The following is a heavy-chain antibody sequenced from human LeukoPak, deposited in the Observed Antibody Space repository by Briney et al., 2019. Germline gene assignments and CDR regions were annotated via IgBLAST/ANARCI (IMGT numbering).Heavy chain of an antibody. J-gene: IGHJ4*02. CDR3: ARHPLYYYDSSGPFDY. V-gene: IGHV4-39*01. D-gene: IGHD3-22*01. CDR1: GGSISSSSYY. Sequence: PSETLSLTCTVSGGSISSSSYYWGWIRQPPGKGLEWIGSIYYSGSTYYNPSLKSRVTISVDTSKNQFSLKLSSVTAADTAVYYCARHPLYYYDSSGPFDYWGQGTLVTVSS. CDR2: IYYSGST.